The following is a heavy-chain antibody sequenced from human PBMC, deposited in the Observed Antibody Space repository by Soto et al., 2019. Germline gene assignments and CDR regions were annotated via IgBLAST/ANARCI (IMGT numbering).Heavy chain of an antibody. CDR3: ARDLWGYCGTDCYPLDV. CDR2: MYKTGST. D-gene: IGHD2-21*02. CDR1: GGSISGYY. J-gene: IGHJ6*02. V-gene: IGHV4-59*01. Sequence: SETLSLTCTVSGGSISGYYWSWIRQPPGKGLEWIGYMYKTGSTVYNPSFKSRVTISVDTSKNQFPLKLNSVTAADTAVYYCARDLWGYCGTDCYPLDVRGQGTTVT.